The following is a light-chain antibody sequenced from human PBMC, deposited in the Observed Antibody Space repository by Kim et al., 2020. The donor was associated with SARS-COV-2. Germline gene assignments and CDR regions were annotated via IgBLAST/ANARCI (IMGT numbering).Light chain of an antibody. Sequence: SSELTQDPAVSVALGQTVRITCQGDSLRSYYATWYQQKPGQAPIVVIYGKNNRPSGIPDRFSGSSSGNTASLTITGTQAGDDADYYCNSRDTNVNVVFVG. CDR3: NSRDTNVNVV. V-gene: IGLV3-19*01. CDR1: SLRSYY. CDR2: GKN. J-gene: IGLJ2*01.